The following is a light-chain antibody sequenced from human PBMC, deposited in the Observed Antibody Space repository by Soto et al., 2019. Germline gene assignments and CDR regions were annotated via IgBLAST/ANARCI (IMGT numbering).Light chain of an antibody. Sequence: QSVLTQPPPASGTPGQRVTISCSGSSSNIGSNYVYWYQQLPGTAPKLLIYRNNQRPSGVPDRFSGSKSGTSASLAISGLRSEDEADYYCAAWDDSLSGLFGGGTKVTVL. CDR3: AAWDDSLSGL. CDR2: RNN. CDR1: SSNIGSNY. J-gene: IGLJ3*02. V-gene: IGLV1-47*01.